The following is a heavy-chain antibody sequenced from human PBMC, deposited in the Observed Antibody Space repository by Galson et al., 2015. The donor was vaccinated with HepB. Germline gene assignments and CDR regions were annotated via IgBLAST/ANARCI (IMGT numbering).Heavy chain of an antibody. Sequence: SLRLSCATSGFSFSRYAMSWVRQAPGKGLEWVSAITGSGGSTYYADSVKGRFTISRDNSKNTLHLQVNRLRAEDTAVYYCAKAVALCFYYGLDVWGQGTTVTVSS. D-gene: IGHD2-15*01. CDR3: AKAVALCFYYGLDV. V-gene: IGHV3-23*01. CDR2: ITGSGGST. J-gene: IGHJ6*02. CDR1: GFSFSRYA.